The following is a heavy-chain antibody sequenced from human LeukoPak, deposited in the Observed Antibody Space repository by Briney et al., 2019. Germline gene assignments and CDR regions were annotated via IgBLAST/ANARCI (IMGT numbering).Heavy chain of an antibody. CDR1: GVPFSGDS. CDR2: ISASGRTK. Sequence: GGSLRLSCVNSGVPFSGDSLNWVRQAPGKGLEWISYISASGRTKYYADSVKGRFHISRDNAKKSLYLQMDNLRGEDTALYYCASQSSGSSTRAPDFWGHGTLVTVSS. V-gene: IGHV3-48*04. CDR3: ASQSSGSSTRAPDF. J-gene: IGHJ4*01. D-gene: IGHD1-26*01.